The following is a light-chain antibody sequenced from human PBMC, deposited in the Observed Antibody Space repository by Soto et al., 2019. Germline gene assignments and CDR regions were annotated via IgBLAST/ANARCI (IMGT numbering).Light chain of an antibody. J-gene: IGLJ2*01. V-gene: IGLV2-11*01. Sequence: QSALTQPRSVSGSPGQSVTISCTGTSSDVGDYNYVSWYQQHPGKAPNFIIYEVSKRPSGVPDRFSGSKSGNTASLTISGLQAEDEADYYCCSYAGTYTVVFGGGTKLTVL. CDR1: SSDVGDYNY. CDR2: EVS. CDR3: CSYAGTYTVV.